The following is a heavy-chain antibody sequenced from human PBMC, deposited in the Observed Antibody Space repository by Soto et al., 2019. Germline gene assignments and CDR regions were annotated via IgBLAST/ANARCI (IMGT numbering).Heavy chain of an antibody. CDR2: ISGSGGST. CDR1: GFTFSSYA. D-gene: IGHD5-18*01. V-gene: IGHV3-23*01. Sequence: GGSLRLSCAASGFTFSSYAMSWVRQAPGKGLEWVSAISGSGGSTYYADSVKGRFTISRDNSKNTLYLQMNSLRAEDTAVYYCAKDQTGYSYGHKGPLGYWGQGTLVTVSS. CDR3: AKDQTGYSYGHKGPLGY. J-gene: IGHJ4*02.